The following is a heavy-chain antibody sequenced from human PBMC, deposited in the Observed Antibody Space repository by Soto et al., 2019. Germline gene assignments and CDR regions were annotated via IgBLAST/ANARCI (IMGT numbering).Heavy chain of an antibody. D-gene: IGHD6-19*01. CDR2: IFHSRST. J-gene: IGHJ4*02. Sequence: SETLSLTCTVSGGSISTSVWWTWVRQPPGKGLEWIGYIFHSRSTNYNPSLKSRVTISVDTSKNQFSLKLSSVTAADTAVYYCARGVLSGWFLDYWGQGTLVTVSS. V-gene: IGHV4-4*02. CDR1: GGSISTSVW. CDR3: ARGVLSGWFLDY.